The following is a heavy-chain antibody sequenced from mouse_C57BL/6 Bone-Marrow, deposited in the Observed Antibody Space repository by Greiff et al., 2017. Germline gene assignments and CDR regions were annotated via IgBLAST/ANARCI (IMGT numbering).Heavy chain of an antibody. CDR2: ILPGSGST. CDR1: GYTFTGYW. V-gene: IGHV1-9*01. J-gene: IGHJ4*01. Sequence: QVQLPQSGAELMKPGASVKLSCKATGYTFTGYWIEWVKQRPGHGLEWIVEILPGSGSTNYNEKFKGKATFTADTSSNTAYMQLSSLTTEDSAIYYCARKAGYSNYVYYYAMDYWGQGTSVTVSS. D-gene: IGHD2-5*01. CDR3: ARKAGYSNYVYYYAMDY.